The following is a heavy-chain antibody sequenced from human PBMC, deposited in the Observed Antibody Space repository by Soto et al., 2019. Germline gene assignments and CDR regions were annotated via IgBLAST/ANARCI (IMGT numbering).Heavy chain of an antibody. V-gene: IGHV1-18*01. D-gene: IGHD2-2*01. CDR3: AREQLPDTGDYYYHMDV. CDR1: GYIFTSYG. J-gene: IGHJ6*03. Sequence: QIQLVQSGAEVKQPGASVKVSCKASGYIFTSYGISWVRQAPGHGLEWMGWISTYNVNTISAQKLQGRVTMTSDTSTSTAYMELRSLRSDDTAAYYCAREQLPDTGDYYYHMDVWGKGTTVTVSS. CDR2: ISTYNVNT.